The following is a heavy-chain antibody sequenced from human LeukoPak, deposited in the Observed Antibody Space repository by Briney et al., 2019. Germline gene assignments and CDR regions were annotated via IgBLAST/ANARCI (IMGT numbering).Heavy chain of an antibody. Sequence: GGSLRLSCAASGFTFSSYGMHWVRQAPGKGLEWVAVIWYDGSNKYYADSVKGRFTISRDNSKNTLYLQMNSLRAEDTAVYYCAKESSTLSTYYDFWSGYYRAYYFDYWGQGTLVTVSS. V-gene: IGHV3-33*06. D-gene: IGHD3-3*01. J-gene: IGHJ4*02. CDR2: IWYDGSNK. CDR1: GFTFSSYG. CDR3: AKESSTLSTYYDFWSGYYRAYYFDY.